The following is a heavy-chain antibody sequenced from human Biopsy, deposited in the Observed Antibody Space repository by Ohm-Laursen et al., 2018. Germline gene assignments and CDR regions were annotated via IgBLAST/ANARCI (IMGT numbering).Heavy chain of an antibody. V-gene: IGHV4-59*07. Sequence: SDTLSLTCSVSGASISSSYWSWIRQPPGKGLEWIGGIYYSGSTNYNPSPKSRVTISVDTSKNQFSLRLNSVTAADTAVYYCARATNSTGWPYYYFYGMDVWGQGTTVTVSS. CDR3: ARATNSTGWPYYYFYGMDV. CDR1: GASISSSY. J-gene: IGHJ6*02. D-gene: IGHD2/OR15-2a*01. CDR2: IYYSGST.